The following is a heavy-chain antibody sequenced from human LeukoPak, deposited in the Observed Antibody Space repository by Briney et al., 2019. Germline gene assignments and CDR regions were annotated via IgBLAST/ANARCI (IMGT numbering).Heavy chain of an antibody. Sequence: SETLSLTCTVSGGSISSGHYYWGWVRQPPGKGLEWIGSIHSNGNTYYSPSLRSRLSISKDTSKNQFSLNLSSLTAADTAVYYCARPAYDFWSGYYTNWGQGTLVTVSS. V-gene: IGHV4-39*07. CDR3: ARPAYDFWSGYYTN. D-gene: IGHD3-3*01. CDR1: GGSISSGHYY. J-gene: IGHJ4*02. CDR2: IHSNGNT.